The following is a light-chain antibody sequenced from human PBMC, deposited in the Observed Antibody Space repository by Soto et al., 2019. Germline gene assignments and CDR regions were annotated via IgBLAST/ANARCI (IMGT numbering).Light chain of an antibody. V-gene: IGKV1-6*01. CDR1: QAIGND. CDR2: AAS. CDR3: LQDYTYPRT. J-gene: IGKJ1*01. Sequence: IQMTQSPSSVSASVGDRVTISCRASQAIGNDLGWYQQKSGKAPKLLIHAASSLESGVPSRFSGSGSGTDFTLKISSLQPEDFATYYCLQDYTYPRTFGQGTKVDIK.